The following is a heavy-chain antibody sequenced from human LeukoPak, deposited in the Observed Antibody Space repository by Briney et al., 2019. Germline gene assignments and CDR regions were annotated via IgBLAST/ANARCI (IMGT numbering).Heavy chain of an antibody. D-gene: IGHD1-26*01. CDR1: GYIFSGYY. CDR3: ARDLGSYYPFDY. V-gene: IGHV1-2*02. J-gene: IGHJ4*02. Sequence: ASVKVSCKASGYIFSGYYMHWVRQAPGQGLEWMGWINPNSGGTNYAQKFQGRVTMTRDTSISTAYMELSRLRSDDTAVYYCARDLGSYYPFDYWGQGTLVTVSS. CDR2: INPNSGGT.